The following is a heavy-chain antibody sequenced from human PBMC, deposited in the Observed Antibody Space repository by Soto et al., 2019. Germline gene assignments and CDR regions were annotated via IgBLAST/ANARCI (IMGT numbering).Heavy chain of an antibody. J-gene: IGHJ4*02. CDR1: GDGFSNYG. V-gene: IGHV1-18*01. D-gene: IGHD3-22*01. Sequence: QVQLVQSGAEVKKPGASVRVSCKASGDGFSNYGFSWVRQAPGPGLEWLGWISAYDGQTNYTKKFQGRVTMTTDTSSGTAFIELRRLIADDTAVYYCARVWYFDISGYYAFDYWGLGTLVTVSA. CDR3: ARVWYFDISGYYAFDY. CDR2: ISAYDGQT.